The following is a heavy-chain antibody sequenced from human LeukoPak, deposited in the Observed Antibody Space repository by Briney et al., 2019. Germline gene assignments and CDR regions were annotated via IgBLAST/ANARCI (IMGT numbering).Heavy chain of an antibody. CDR1: GFTFSSYE. CDR2: ISSSGSTI. Sequence: SGGSLRLSCAASGFTFSSYEMNWVRQAPGKGLEWVSYISSSGSTIYYADSVKGRFTISRDNAKNSLYLQMNSLRAEDTAVYYCAKGYSSGLGKHDDAFDTWGQGTMVTVSS. J-gene: IGHJ3*02. D-gene: IGHD6-19*01. V-gene: IGHV3-48*03. CDR3: AKGYSSGLGKHDDAFDT.